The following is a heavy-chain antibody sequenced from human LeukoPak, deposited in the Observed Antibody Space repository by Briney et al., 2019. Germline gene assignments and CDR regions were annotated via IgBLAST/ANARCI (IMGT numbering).Heavy chain of an antibody. J-gene: IGHJ4*02. V-gene: IGHV3-30*02. CDR3: AKDLVLGVVPAAILHY. CDR2: IRYDRSNK. CDR1: GFTFSSYG. Sequence: GGSLRLSCAASGFTFSSYGMHWVRQAPGKGLEWVAFIRYDRSNKYYADSVKGRFTISRDNSKNTLYLQMNSLRAEDTAVYYCAKDLVLGVVPAAILHYWGQGTLVTVSS. D-gene: IGHD2-2*01.